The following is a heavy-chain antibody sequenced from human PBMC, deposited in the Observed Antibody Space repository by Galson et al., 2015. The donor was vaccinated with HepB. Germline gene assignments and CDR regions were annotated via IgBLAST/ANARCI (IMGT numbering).Heavy chain of an antibody. CDR3: AKGIWAYLTGYLD. V-gene: IGHV3-23*01. CDR2: IGGSGDSA. CDR1: TFTFSSDA. J-gene: IGHJ4*02. D-gene: IGHD3-9*01. Sequence: SLRLSCAASTFTFSSDAMSWVRQAPGKGLEWVSGIGGSGDSAYYADSVKGRFTISRDNSKDTLYLQMNSLRAEDTAVDYCAKGIWAYLTGYLDWGQGTLVTVSS.